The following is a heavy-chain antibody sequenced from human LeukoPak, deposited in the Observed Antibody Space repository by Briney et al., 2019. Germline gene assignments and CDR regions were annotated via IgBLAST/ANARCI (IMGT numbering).Heavy chain of an antibody. CDR2: INHSGST. CDR3: ARGYYGSEPLAYYYMDV. J-gene: IGHJ6*03. CDR1: GGSFSGYY. Sequence: SETLSLTCAVYGGSFSGYYWSWIRQPPGKGLEGIGEINHSGSTNYKPTLKSRVTISVDTSKNQFSLKLSSVTAADTAVYYCARGYYGSEPLAYYYMDVWGKGTTVTVSS. D-gene: IGHD3-10*01. V-gene: IGHV4-34*01.